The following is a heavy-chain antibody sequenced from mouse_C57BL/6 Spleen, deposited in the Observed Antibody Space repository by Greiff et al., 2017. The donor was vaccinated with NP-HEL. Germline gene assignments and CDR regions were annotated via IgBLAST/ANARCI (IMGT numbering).Heavy chain of an antibody. V-gene: IGHV1-64*01. CDR2: IHPNSGST. CDR3: ARADGYYGYFDY. Sequence: VQLQQSGAELVKPGASVKLSCKASGYTFTSYWMHWVKQRPGQGLEWIGMIHPNSGSTNYNEKFKSKATLTVDKSSSTAYMQLSSLTSEDSAVYYCARADGYYGYFDYWGQCTTLTVSS. D-gene: IGHD2-3*01. CDR1: GYTFTSYW. J-gene: IGHJ2*01.